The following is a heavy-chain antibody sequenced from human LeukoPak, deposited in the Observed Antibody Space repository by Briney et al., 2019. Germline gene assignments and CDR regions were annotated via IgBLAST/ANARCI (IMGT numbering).Heavy chain of an antibody. Sequence: GRSLRLSCAASGFTFSSYGMHWVRQAPDKGLEWVAVLWYDGSNKYYGDSVKGRYTISRDNSKNTLYLQMDSLRAEDTAVYYCARDPGVRWLVGFDYWGQGTLVTVSS. CDR3: ARDPGVRWLVGFDY. CDR2: LWYDGSNK. CDR1: GFTFSSYG. J-gene: IGHJ4*02. D-gene: IGHD6-19*01. V-gene: IGHV3-33*01.